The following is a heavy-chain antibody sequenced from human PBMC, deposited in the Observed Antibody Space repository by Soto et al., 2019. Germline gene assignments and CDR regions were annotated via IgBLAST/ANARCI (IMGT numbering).Heavy chain of an antibody. Sequence: ASVKVSCKASGYTFTSYYMHWVRQAPGQGLEWMGIINPSGGSTSYAQKFQGRVTMTRDTSTSTVYMELSSLRSEDTAVYYCARSFSPSAVAGIGSSSLDYWGQGTLVTVSS. V-gene: IGHV1-46*01. J-gene: IGHJ4*02. CDR2: INPSGGST. CDR1: GYTFTSYY. D-gene: IGHD6-19*01. CDR3: ARSFSPSAVAGIGSSSLDY.